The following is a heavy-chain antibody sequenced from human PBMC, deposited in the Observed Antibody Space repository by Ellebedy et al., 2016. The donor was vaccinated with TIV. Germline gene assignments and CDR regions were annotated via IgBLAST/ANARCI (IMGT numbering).Heavy chain of an antibody. D-gene: IGHD2-15*01. CDR2: IYYSGST. J-gene: IGHJ4*02. CDR3: ARLVMGAAGY. Sequence: SETLSLXCTVSGGSISSSSYYWGWIRQPPGKGLEWIGSIYYSGSTYYNPSLKSRVTISVDTSKNQFSLKLSSVTAADTAVYYCARLVMGAAGYWGQGTLVTVSS. V-gene: IGHV4-39*01. CDR1: GGSISSSSYY.